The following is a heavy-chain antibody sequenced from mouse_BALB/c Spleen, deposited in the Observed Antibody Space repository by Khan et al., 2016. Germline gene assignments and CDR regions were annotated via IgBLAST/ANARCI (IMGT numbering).Heavy chain of an antibody. CDR2: ISDGGSST. V-gene: IGHV5-4*02. CDR3: AREGLRRGFAY. CDR1: GFTFSDYY. J-gene: IGHJ3*01. D-gene: IGHD2-4*01. Sequence: EVELVESGGGLVKPGGSLKLSCAASGFTFSDYYMYWVRQTPEKRLEWVATISDGGSSTYYPDSVTGRFTISRDTAKNNLYLQMSSLKSEDTAMYYCAREGLRRGFAYWGQGTLVTVSA.